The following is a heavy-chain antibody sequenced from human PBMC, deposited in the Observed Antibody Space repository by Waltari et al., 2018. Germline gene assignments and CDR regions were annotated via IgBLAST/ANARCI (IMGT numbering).Heavy chain of an antibody. Sequence: EVQLVTSGGGLVQPGRSLRLACVGSGFRFDDYAMYWVRQRPGKGLEWLSGIGWNSGAIGYADSVRGRFSTYRDNARKSLYLRMGRLRPEDTALYYCVKGGWGFGAFYEQHWGQGIQVTVSS. CDR3: VKGGWGFGAFYEQH. D-gene: IGHD3-10*01. CDR2: IGWNSGAI. V-gene: IGHV3-9*01. J-gene: IGHJ4*02. CDR1: GFRFDDYA.